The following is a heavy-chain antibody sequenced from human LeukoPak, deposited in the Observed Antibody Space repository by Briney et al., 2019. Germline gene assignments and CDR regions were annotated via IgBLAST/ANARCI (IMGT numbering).Heavy chain of an antibody. V-gene: IGHV4-30-4*01. CDR2: IYYSGST. Sequence: PSQTLSLTCTVSGGSISSGDYYWSWIRQPPGKGLEWIGYIYYSGSTYYNPPLKSRVTISEDTSKNQFSLKLTSVTAADTAVYYCANNYGDYQDVFDIWGQGTMVTVSS. CDR3: ANNYGDYQDVFDI. D-gene: IGHD4-17*01. CDR1: GGSISSGDYY. J-gene: IGHJ3*02.